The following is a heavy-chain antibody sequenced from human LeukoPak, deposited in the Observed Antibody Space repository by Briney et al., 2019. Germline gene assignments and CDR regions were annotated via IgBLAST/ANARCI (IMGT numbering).Heavy chain of an antibody. CDR2: ISWNSGSI. CDR1: GFTFDDYA. V-gene: IGHV3-9*03. CDR3: AKDIGYSSGWSSAFDT. D-gene: IGHD6-19*01. J-gene: IGHJ3*02. Sequence: PGGSLRLSCAASGFTFDDYAMHWVRQAPGKGLEWVSGISWNSGSIGYADSVKGRFTISRDNAKNSLYLQMNSLRAEDMALYYCAKDIGYSSGWSSAFDTWGQGTMVTVSS.